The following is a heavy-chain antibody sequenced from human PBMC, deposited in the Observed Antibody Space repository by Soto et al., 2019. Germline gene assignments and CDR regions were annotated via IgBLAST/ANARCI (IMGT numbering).Heavy chain of an antibody. CDR1: GGSISSSNW. D-gene: IGHD1-1*01. CDR3: ASRRGTATTGNWFDP. V-gene: IGHV4-4*02. Sequence: KPSETLSLTCTVSGGSISSSNWWSWVRQPPGKGLEWIGEIHHSGSTNYNPSFKSRVTISVDKSKNQFSLKLSSVTAADTAVYYCASRRGTATTGNWFDPWGQGTLVTVSS. CDR2: IHHSGST. J-gene: IGHJ5*02.